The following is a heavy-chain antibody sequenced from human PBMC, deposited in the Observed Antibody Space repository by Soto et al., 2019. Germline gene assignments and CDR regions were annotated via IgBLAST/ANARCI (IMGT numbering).Heavy chain of an antibody. D-gene: IGHD3-22*01. CDR1: GDSVSSNSAA. CDR2: TYYRSKWYN. V-gene: IGHV6-1*01. J-gene: IGHJ4*02. CDR3: ARGLHYYDSSGYWYYFDY. Sequence: SQTLSLTCAISGDSVSSNSAAWNWIRQSPSRGLEWLGRTYYRSKWYNDYAVSVKSRRTINPDTSKNQFSLQLNSVTPEDTAVYYCARGLHYYDSSGYWYYFDYWGQGTLVTVSS.